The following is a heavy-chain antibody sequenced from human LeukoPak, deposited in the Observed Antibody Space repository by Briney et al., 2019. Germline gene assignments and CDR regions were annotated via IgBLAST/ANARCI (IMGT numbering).Heavy chain of an antibody. CDR3: ATRVGYCSSTSCYLGAFDI. J-gene: IGHJ3*02. CDR1: GGSISSYY. D-gene: IGHD2-2*01. Sequence: SETLSLTCTVSGGSISSYYWSWIRQPPGKGLEGLGYIYYSGSTNYNPSLKSRVTISVDTSKNQFSLKLSSVTAADTAVYYCATRVGYCSSTSCYLGAFDIWGQGTMVTVSS. V-gene: IGHV4-59*01. CDR2: IYYSGST.